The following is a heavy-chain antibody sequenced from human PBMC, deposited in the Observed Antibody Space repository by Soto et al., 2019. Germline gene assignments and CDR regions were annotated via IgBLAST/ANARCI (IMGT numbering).Heavy chain of an antibody. J-gene: IGHJ4*02. V-gene: IGHV2-5*02. D-gene: IGHD4-17*01. Sequence: VSGPTLVNPTQTLTLTCTLSGFSLSTSGVGVGWIRQSPGKALEWLAVIYWDDVKHYSPSLERRLTITKDTSESEVVLTMTNMDPVDTATYYCERKGSDDYALDYWGQGILVTVSS. CDR3: ERKGSDDYALDY. CDR2: IYWDDVK. CDR1: GFSLSTSGVG.